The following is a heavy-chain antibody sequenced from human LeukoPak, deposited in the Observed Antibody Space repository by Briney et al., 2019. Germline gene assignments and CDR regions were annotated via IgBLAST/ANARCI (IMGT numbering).Heavy chain of an antibody. Sequence: GGSLRLSCEASGFTVSSNYMSWVRQAPGKGLEWVSVIHTGGNKFSADSVKGRFILSRDNSKNTALIQISSLRVEDTAVYYWARAYYYDGGAYYPFDYWGRGTLVTVSS. V-gene: IGHV3-53*01. D-gene: IGHD3-22*01. J-gene: IGHJ4*02. CDR1: GFTVSSNY. CDR3: ARAYYYDGGAYYPFDY. CDR2: IHTGGNK.